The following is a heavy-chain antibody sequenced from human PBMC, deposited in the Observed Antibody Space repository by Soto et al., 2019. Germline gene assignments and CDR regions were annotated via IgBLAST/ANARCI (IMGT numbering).Heavy chain of an antibody. CDR3: ARGPPTVTTPPPYYYGMDV. CDR2: INPNSGGT. J-gene: IGHJ6*02. Sequence: ASVKVSCKASGYTFSGYTISWVRLAPGQGLEWMGWINPNSGGTNYAQKFQGWVTMTRDTSISTAYMELSRLRSDDTAVYYCARGPPTVTTPPPYYYGMDVRGQGTTVTVSS. CDR1: GYTFSGYT. V-gene: IGHV1-2*04. D-gene: IGHD4-17*01.